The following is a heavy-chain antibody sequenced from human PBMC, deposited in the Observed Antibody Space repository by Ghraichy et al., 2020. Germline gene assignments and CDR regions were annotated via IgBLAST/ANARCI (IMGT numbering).Heavy chain of an antibody. D-gene: IGHD3-3*01. V-gene: IGHV1-46*01. CDR2: INPSGGST. J-gene: IGHJ4*02. CDR1: GYTFTSYY. CDR3: TIFGVVRGFDY. Sequence: ASVKVSCKASGYTFTSYYMHWVRQAPGQGLEWMGIINPSGGSTSYAQKFQGRVTMTRDTSTSTVYMELSSLRSEDTAVYYCTIFGVVRGFDYWGQGTLVTVSS.